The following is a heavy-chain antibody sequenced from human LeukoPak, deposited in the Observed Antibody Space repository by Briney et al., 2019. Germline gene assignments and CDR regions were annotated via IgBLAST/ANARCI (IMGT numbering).Heavy chain of an antibody. CDR2: IYYSGTT. J-gene: IGHJ4*02. D-gene: IGHD5-24*01. CDR3: ARHPIPKMYDYNSDY. Sequence: SETLSLTCSVSGGSISSSSYYWGWIRQPPGKGLEWIGSIYYSGTTYYNPSLKSRVTTSIDTSKNQFSLRLRSVTATDTAVYYCARHPIPKMYDYNSDYWGQGTLVTVSS. V-gene: IGHV4-39*01. CDR1: GGSISSSSYY.